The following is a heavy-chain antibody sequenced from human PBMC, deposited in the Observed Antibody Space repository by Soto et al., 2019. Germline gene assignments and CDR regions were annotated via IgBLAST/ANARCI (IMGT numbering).Heavy chain of an antibody. J-gene: IGHJ4*02. CDR1: GGSVSSSNYY. CDR3: APAVRGVLYYFDY. Sequence: SETLSLTCTVSGGSVSSSNYYWGWIRQPPGKGLEWIGSIFYGGRTYYNPSLKSRVTISVDTSKNQFSLKPSSVAAAATAVYYCAPAVRGVLYYFDYWAQRTLVTVSS. V-gene: IGHV4-39*01. D-gene: IGHD3-10*01. CDR2: IFYGGRT.